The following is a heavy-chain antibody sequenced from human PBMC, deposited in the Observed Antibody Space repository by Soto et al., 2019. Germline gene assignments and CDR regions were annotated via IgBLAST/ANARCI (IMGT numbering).Heavy chain of an antibody. J-gene: IGHJ6*02. V-gene: IGHV3-74*01. Sequence: EVQLVESGGGLVQPGGSLRLSCAASGFTFSSYWMHWVRQVPGKGLVWVSRIHSDGSTLSYADSVKGRFTISRDNAKNTLYLQMSSLRAEDTAVYYCARDYADRYGPLLFGMDVWGQGTTVTVSS. D-gene: IGHD5-18*01. CDR3: ARDYADRYGPLLFGMDV. CDR1: GFTFSSYW. CDR2: IHSDGSTL.